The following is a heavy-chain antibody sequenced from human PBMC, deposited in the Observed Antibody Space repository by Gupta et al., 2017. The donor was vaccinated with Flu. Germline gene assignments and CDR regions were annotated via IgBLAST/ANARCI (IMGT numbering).Heavy chain of an antibody. J-gene: IGHJ5*01. CDR3: ARIRSGGNWFDS. Sequence: QVRLQESGPGLVKPLQTLSLTCTVSGDSITSGDYYWNWVRQPAGKGLEWIGRSYASGATYYNAALNGRVTMSIQTSKNQLSLKLISMTAADTAVYYCARIRSGGNWFDSWGQGTLVTVSS. V-gene: IGHV4-61*02. CDR2: SYASGAT. CDR1: GDSITSGDYY. D-gene: IGHD2-15*01.